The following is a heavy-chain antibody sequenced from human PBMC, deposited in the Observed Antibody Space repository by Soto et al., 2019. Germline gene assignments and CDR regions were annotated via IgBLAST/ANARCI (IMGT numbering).Heavy chain of an antibody. V-gene: IGHV3-33*01. J-gene: IGHJ3*02. D-gene: IGHD3-10*01. CDR3: TRDGRIPRVRVVPYDAFDI. Sequence: QVQLVESGGGVVQPGRSLRLSCAASGFTFSNYGMHWVRQAPGKGLECVAVIWYDGNNKYYADSVKGRFTISRDNSKNTLYLQMNSLRAEDTAVYYCTRDGRIPRVRVVPYDAFDIWGQGTMVTVSS. CDR2: IWYDGNNK. CDR1: GFTFSNYG.